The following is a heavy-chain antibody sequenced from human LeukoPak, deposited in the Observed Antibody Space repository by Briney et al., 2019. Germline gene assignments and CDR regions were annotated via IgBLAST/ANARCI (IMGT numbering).Heavy chain of an antibody. Sequence: SETLSLTRTVSGGSISSYYWSWIRQPARKGLEWIGRIYTSASTNYNPSLKSRVTMSVDTSKNQFSLKLSSVTAADTAVYYCARDKYYYDSSVDYYYMDVWGKGTTVTISS. J-gene: IGHJ6*03. CDR2: IYTSAST. CDR3: ARDKYYYDSSVDYYYMDV. CDR1: GGSISSYY. V-gene: IGHV4-4*07. D-gene: IGHD3-22*01.